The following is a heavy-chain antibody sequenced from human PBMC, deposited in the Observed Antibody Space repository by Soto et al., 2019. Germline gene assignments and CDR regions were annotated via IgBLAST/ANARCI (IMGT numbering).Heavy chain of an antibody. V-gene: IGHV3-7*01. J-gene: IGHJ4*02. CDR2: IKQDGSEK. CDR1: GFTFSTYW. Sequence: PGGSLRLSCEVSGFTFSTYWMSWVRQAPGKGLEWVANIKQDGSEKYYVDSVKGRFTISRDNAKNSLYLQMNSLRAEDTAVYYCARDETYYYGSGPVGGQGTLVTVSS. CDR3: ARDETYYYGSGPV. D-gene: IGHD3-10*01.